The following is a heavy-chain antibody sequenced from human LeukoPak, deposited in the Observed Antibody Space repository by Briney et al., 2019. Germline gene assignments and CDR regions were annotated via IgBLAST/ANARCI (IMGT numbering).Heavy chain of an antibody. CDR1: GFTFSNYA. J-gene: IGHJ4*02. D-gene: IGHD3-3*01. CDR3: AKDFWSGYYPNC. V-gene: IGHV3-23*01. Sequence: GGSLRLSCAASGFTFSNYAMSWVRQAPGKGLEWVSAISDRNRGTYYSDSVKGRFTISRDNSKNTLYLQMNSLRAEDTAVYYCAKDFWSGYYPNCWGQGTLVTVSS. CDR2: ISDRNRGT.